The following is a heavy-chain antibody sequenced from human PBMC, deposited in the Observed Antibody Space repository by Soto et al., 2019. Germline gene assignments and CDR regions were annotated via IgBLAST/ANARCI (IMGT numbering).Heavy chain of an antibody. Sequence: QVQLVQSGAEVKKPGSSVKVSCKASGGTFSSYAISWVRQAPGQGLEWMGGIISIFGTANYAQKFQGRVTITADESTSTAYMELSSLRSEDTAVYYCARAIAARPRDYYYYGMNVWGQGTTVTVSS. J-gene: IGHJ6*02. D-gene: IGHD6-6*01. V-gene: IGHV1-69*01. CDR1: GGTFSSYA. CDR2: IISIFGTA. CDR3: ARAIAARPRDYYYYGMNV.